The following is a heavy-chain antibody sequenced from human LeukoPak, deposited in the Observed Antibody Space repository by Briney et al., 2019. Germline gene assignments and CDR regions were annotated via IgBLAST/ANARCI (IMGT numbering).Heavy chain of an antibody. D-gene: IGHD3-22*01. J-gene: IGHJ3*02. Sequence: PGGSLRLSCAASGFTFSGSAMHWVRQASGKGLEWVGRIRSKANSYATAYAASVKGRFTISRDDSKNTAYLQMNSLKTEDTAVYYCTTVPYYYDSSGRLNAFDIWGQGTMVTVSS. CDR3: TTVPYYYDSSGRLNAFDI. CDR1: GFTFSGSA. V-gene: IGHV3-73*01. CDR2: IRSKANSYAT.